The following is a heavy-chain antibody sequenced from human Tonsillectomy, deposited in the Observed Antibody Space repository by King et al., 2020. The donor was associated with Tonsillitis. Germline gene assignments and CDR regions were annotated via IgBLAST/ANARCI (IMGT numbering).Heavy chain of an antibody. Sequence: QLVQSGGGLVQPGGSRRLACGASGFTFSTYNMKWVLQATGKGLEWVAYIGSSCTTISYAEYGKGRFTISRYNAKNSLYLQMNSLRAEDTAVYYCARDYYGSGSYPLDSWGQGTLVTVSS. D-gene: IGHD3-10*01. CDR3: ARDYYGSGSYPLDS. CDR2: IGSSCTTI. J-gene: IGHJ4*02. V-gene: IGHV3-48*01. CDR1: GFTFSTYN.